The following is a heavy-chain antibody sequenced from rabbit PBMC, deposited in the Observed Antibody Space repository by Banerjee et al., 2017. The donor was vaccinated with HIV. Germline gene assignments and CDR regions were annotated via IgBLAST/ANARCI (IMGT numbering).Heavy chain of an antibody. Sequence: QLVESGGGLVQPGGSLKLSCKASGLDFSSYSMSWVRQAPGKGLEWIGYIDPVFGSTYYASWVNGRFTISSHNAQNTLYLQLDSLTAADTATYFCARDPTIVVAGAYNLWGPGTLVTVS. D-gene: IGHD4-1*01. V-gene: IGHV1S7*01. CDR2: IDPVFGST. CDR3: ARDPTIVVAGAYNL. J-gene: IGHJ4*01. CDR1: GLDFSSYS.